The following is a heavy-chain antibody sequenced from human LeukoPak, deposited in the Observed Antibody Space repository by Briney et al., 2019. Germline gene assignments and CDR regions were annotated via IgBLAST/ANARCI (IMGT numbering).Heavy chain of an antibody. CDR3: ARAPPTEWGIDY. D-gene: IGHD7-27*01. J-gene: IGHJ4*02. Sequence: PGGSLRLSCAAAGFTFSGSAMHWVRQASGKGLEWVGRIRSKANSYATAYAASVKGRFTISRDDSKNTAYLQMNSLKTEDTAVYYCARAPPTEWGIDYWGQGTLVTVSS. V-gene: IGHV3-73*01. CDR1: GFTFSGSA. CDR2: IRSKANSYAT.